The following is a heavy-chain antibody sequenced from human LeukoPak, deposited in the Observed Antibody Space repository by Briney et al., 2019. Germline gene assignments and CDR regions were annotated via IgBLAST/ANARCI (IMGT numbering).Heavy chain of an antibody. V-gene: IGHV3-23*01. J-gene: IGHJ4*02. Sequence: QPGGSLRLSWAASGFTFSSYAMGWVRQAPGKGLEWVSSIKGGGGDPFYADSVRGRFTISRDNSKNTLYLQLNSLRAEDTAVYFCAKGGHDFNPFYCWGQGALVTVSS. CDR3: AKGGHDFNPFYC. CDR1: GFTFSSYA. D-gene: IGHD2-21*02. CDR2: IKGGGGDP.